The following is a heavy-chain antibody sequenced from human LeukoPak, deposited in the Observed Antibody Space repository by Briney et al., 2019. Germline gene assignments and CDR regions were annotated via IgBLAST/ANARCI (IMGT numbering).Heavy chain of an antibody. J-gene: IGHJ4*02. D-gene: IGHD3-10*01. CDR2: ISSSGSTI. Sequence: GGSLRLSCAASGFTFSDYYMNWIRQAPGKGLEWVSYISSSGSTIYYADSVKGRFTISRDNAKNSLYLQMNSLRAEDTAVYYCAKVVGAYGSGSSHFDYWGQGTLVTVSS. CDR1: GFTFSDYY. V-gene: IGHV3-11*01. CDR3: AKVVGAYGSGSSHFDY.